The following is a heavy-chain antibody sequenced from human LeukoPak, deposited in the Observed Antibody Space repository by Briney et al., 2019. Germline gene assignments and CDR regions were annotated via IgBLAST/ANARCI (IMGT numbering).Heavy chain of an antibody. J-gene: IGHJ3*01. CDR3: ARCNYYGSGSYHEGFFRF. CDR1: GGSISSSSYY. V-gene: IGHV4-39*01. D-gene: IGHD3-10*01. CDR2: IYYSGST. Sequence: PSETLSLTCTVSGGSISSSSYYWGWIRQPPGKGLEWIGSIYYSGSTYYNPSLKSRVTISVDTSKNQFSLKLSSVTAADTAVYYCARCNYYGSGSYHEGFFRFWGQGTVVTVSS.